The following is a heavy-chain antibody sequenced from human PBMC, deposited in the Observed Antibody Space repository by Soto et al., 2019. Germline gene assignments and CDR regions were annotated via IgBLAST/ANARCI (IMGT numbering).Heavy chain of an antibody. Sequence: EVHLVESGGGLVQPGGSLRLSCAASGFTFSSYSLNWVRQAPGKGPEWVSYITSSGTTVYYADSVRGRFPISRDNAKHSLYLQMNSLRDDARAVYYCASGSSNWAYYFDFWGQGTLVTVSS. CDR3: ASGSSNWAYYFDF. CDR1: GFTFSSYS. CDR2: ITSSGTTV. J-gene: IGHJ4*02. V-gene: IGHV3-48*02. D-gene: IGHD6-13*01.